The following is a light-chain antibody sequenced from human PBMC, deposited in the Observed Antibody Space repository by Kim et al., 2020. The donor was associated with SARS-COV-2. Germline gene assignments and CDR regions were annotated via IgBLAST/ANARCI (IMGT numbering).Light chain of an antibody. CDR1: QSVNSRY. CDR2: GAS. CDR3: QQYGTLPYT. J-gene: IGKJ2*01. V-gene: IGKV3-20*01. Sequence: LSAGERATRSCRASQSVNSRYLAWYQVKPGQAPRLLIFGASSWATGVPDRFSGSGSGTDFTLTISSLEPEDFAVYYCQQYGTLPYTFGQGTKLEIK.